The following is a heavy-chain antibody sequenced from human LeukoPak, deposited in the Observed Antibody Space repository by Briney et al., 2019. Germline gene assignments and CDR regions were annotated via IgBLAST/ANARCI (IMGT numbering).Heavy chain of an antibody. CDR1: GFTFSSYG. Sequence: GGSLRLSCAASGFTFSSYGMHWVRQAPGKGLEWVAFIRYDGSNKYYADSVKGRFTISRDNSKNTLYLQMNSLRAEDTAVYYCANADESYDFWSGYYRWPTGLKFDYWGQGTLVTVSS. D-gene: IGHD3-3*01. CDR3: ANADESYDFWSGYYRWPTGLKFDY. CDR2: IRYDGSNK. V-gene: IGHV3-30*02. J-gene: IGHJ4*02.